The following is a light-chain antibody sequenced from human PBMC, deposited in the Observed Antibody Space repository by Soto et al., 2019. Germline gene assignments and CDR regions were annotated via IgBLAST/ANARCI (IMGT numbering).Light chain of an antibody. J-gene: IGKJ1*01. CDR1: QGISSH. Sequence: DIQLTQSPSFLSASVGDRVIITCRASQGISSHLAWYQQKPGKAPKLLIYVASTLQSGVPSRFSGSGSGTEFPLTIRSLQPEDFATYYCQQLNSYPRTFGQGTKVEIK. V-gene: IGKV1-9*01. CDR2: VAS. CDR3: QQLNSYPRT.